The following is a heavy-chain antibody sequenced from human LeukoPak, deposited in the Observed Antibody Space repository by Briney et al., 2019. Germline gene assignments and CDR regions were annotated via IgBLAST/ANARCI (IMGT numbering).Heavy chain of an antibody. V-gene: IGHV3-33*08. CDR3: ARKYYGIDY. J-gene: IGHJ4*02. D-gene: IGHD3-10*01. CDR1: GFTFSSYL. Sequence: PGGSLRLSCSASGFTFSSYLMHWVRQAPGKGLEWVAVIWYDGSNKYYADSVKGRYTISRDNSKNTLYLQMNSLRAEDTAVYYCARKYYGIDYWGQGTLVTVSS. CDR2: IWYDGSNK.